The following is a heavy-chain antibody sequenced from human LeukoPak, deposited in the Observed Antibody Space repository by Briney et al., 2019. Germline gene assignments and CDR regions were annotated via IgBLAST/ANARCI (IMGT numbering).Heavy chain of an antibody. J-gene: IGHJ4*02. D-gene: IGHD2-2*01. Sequence: SQTLSLTCAISGDSASSNSAAWNWIRQSPSRGLEWLGRTYYRSKWYNDYAVSVKSRITINPDTSKNQFSLKLSSVTAADTAVYYCARGRAPRVPQDIVVVPAAMELNYWGQGTLVTVSS. CDR2: TYYRSKWYN. CDR1: GDSASSNSAA. CDR3: ARGRAPRVPQDIVVVPAAMELNY. V-gene: IGHV6-1*01.